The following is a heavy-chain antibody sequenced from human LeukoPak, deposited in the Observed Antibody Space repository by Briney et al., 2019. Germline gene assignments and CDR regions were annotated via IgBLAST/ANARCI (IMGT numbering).Heavy chain of an antibody. J-gene: IGHJ4*02. Sequence: ASVKVSCKASGYTFTSCDINWVRQATGQGLEWMGWMYPNSGNPGYAQKFQGRVTMTRNTSISTAYMELSSLRSEDTAVYYCARPDFWSGYYEAGGDYWGQGTLVTVSS. V-gene: IGHV1-8*01. D-gene: IGHD3-3*01. CDR2: MYPNSGNP. CDR3: ARPDFWSGYYEAGGDY. CDR1: GYTFTSCD.